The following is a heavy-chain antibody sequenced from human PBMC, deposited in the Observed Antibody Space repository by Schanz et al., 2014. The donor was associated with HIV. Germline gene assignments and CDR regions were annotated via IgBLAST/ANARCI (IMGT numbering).Heavy chain of an antibody. CDR3: AKDPTYGDYGGDAFDI. V-gene: IGHV3-30*18. CDR2: ISYDGSNK. J-gene: IGHJ3*02. Sequence: QVQLVESGGGVVQPGRSLRLSCVASGFTFGSYGMHWARQTPDKGLEWVAVISYDGSNKYYADSVKGRFTISRDNSKNTLYLQMNSLRAEDTAVYYCAKDPTYGDYGGDAFDIWGQGTMVTVSS. D-gene: IGHD4-17*01. CDR1: GFTFGSYG.